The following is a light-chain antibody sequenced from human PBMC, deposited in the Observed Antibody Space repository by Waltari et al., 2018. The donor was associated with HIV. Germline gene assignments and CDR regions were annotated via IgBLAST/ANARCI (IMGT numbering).Light chain of an antibody. CDR2: EDT. V-gene: IGLV3-25*03. CDR1: ALPTQY. Sequence: SYELTQPPSLSVSPGQTARITCSGDALPTQYTYWYQQKSGQAPVLVIYEDTVRASGSPERLSGSGSGTTVTLTIREVQAEDEADYDCQSVDRTGNAVVVGGGTKLTVL. J-gene: IGLJ2*01. CDR3: QSVDRTGNAVV.